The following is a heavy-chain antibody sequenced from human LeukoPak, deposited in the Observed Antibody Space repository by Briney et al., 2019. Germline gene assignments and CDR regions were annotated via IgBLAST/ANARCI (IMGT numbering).Heavy chain of an antibody. CDR2: ISYDGSNK. V-gene: IGHV3-30-3*01. CDR1: GFSFSNYW. J-gene: IGHJ6*02. CDR3: ARDSEEQWLARHHYGMDV. Sequence: GGSLRLSCAASGFSFSNYWMHWVRQAPGKGLEWVAVISYDGSNKYYADSVKGRFTISRDNSKNTLYLQMNSLRPEDTAVYYCARDSEEQWLARHHYGMDVWGQGTTVTVSS. D-gene: IGHD6-19*01.